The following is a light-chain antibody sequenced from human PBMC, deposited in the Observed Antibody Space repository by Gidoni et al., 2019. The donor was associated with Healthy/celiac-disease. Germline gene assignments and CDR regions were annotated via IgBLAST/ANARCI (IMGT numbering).Light chain of an antibody. CDR3: QQYNSYSRT. CDR1: QSISSW. Sequence: DIQMTQSPSTLSASVGDRVTITFRASQSISSWLAWYQQKPGKAPKLLIYKASGLESGVPSRFSGSGSGTEFTLTISSLQPDDFATYYCQQYNSYSRTFGQGTKVEIK. J-gene: IGKJ1*01. CDR2: KAS. V-gene: IGKV1-5*03.